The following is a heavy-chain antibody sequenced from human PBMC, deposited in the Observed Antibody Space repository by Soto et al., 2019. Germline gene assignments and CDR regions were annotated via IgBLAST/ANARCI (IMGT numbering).Heavy chain of an antibody. J-gene: IGHJ5*02. D-gene: IGHD3-9*01. CDR3: TRLLTPYDTPGPSWFGP. CDR2: INHSGST. Sequence: PSETLSLTCAVYGGSFSGYYWSWIRQPPGEGLEWIGEINHSGSTNYNPSLRSRITMSIDTSKKFFSLKLTSVSASDTALYYFTRLLTPYDTPGPSWFGPWGQGTLVTVSS. CDR1: GGSFSGYY. V-gene: IGHV4-34*01.